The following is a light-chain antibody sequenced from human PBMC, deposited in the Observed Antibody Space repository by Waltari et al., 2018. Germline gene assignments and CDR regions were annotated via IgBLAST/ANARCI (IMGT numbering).Light chain of an antibody. V-gene: IGLV2-11*01. CDR2: DVG. Sequence: QSALTQPRSVSGSPGQSVAISCTGTSSDVGGYKYVSWYQHHPGKAPKLMIYDVGKRPSGVPDRFSGSKSGSPASLTISGLQAEDEAEYYCCSYAGSFAWLFGGGTKLTVL. CDR1: SSDVGGYKY. J-gene: IGLJ3*02. CDR3: CSYAGSFAWL.